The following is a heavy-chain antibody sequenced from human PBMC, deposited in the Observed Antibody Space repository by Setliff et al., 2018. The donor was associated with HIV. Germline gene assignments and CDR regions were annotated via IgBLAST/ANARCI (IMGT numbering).Heavy chain of an antibody. J-gene: IGHJ4*02. V-gene: IGHV2-5*01. CDR1: GFSLSTSGVG. Sequence: ESGPTLVNPTQTLTLTCTFSGFSLSTSGVGVGWIRQPPGKALEWLAIIYWHGGGRYSPYLKSRLTITKDTSKNQVVLTMTNIDPVDTATYYCAHRPNSGYDLNFDYWGQGIQVTVPS. CDR2: IYWHGGG. D-gene: IGHD5-12*01. CDR3: AHRPNSGYDLNFDY.